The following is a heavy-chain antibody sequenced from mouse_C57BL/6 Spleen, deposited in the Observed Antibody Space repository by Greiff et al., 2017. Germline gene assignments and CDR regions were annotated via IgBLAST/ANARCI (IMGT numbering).Heavy chain of an antibody. Sequence: EVQGVESGGGLVKPGGSLKLSCAASGFTFSDYGMHWVRQAPETGLEWVAYISSGSSTIYYADTVTGRFTISRDNAKNTLCLQMTSLRSEDTSMYYCARQWLGGFAYGGQGTLVTVAA. CDR2: ISSGSSTI. V-gene: IGHV5-17*01. D-gene: IGHD2-2*01. CDR1: GFTFSDYG. CDR3: ARQWLGGFAY. J-gene: IGHJ3*01.